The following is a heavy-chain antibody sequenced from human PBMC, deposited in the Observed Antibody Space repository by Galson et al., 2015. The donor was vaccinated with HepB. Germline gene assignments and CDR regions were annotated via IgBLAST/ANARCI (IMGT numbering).Heavy chain of an antibody. D-gene: IGHD6-13*01. J-gene: IGHJ4*02. CDR3: ARVEYMGSSSWTRDYYFDY. Sequence: SVKVSCKASGGTFSSYAISWVRQAPGQGLEWMGGIIPIFGTANYAQKFQGRVTITADESTSTAYMELSSLRSEDTAVYYCARVEYMGSSSWTRDYYFDYWGQGTLVTVSS. CDR2: IIPIFGTA. V-gene: IGHV1-69*13. CDR1: GGTFSSYA.